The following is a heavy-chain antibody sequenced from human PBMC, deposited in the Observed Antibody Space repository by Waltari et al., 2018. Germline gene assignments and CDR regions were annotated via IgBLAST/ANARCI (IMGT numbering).Heavy chain of an antibody. D-gene: IGHD6-13*01. J-gene: IGHJ2*01. CDR2: VDPENGET. CDR3: ATTLSFSSNLALWYFDL. Sequence: QVQLVQSGAEVKKPGASVKVSCKISGYTLAELSMHWVRQAPGKGLEWMGGVDPENGETIYAQNFQGRFPMTEATSTDTAYMELSSLRSEDTAVYCCATTLSFSSNLALWYFDLWGRGTLVTVSS. V-gene: IGHV1-24*01. CDR1: GYTLAELS.